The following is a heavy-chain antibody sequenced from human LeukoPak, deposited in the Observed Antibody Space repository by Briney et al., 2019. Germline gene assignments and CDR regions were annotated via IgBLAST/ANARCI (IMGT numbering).Heavy chain of an antibody. J-gene: IGHJ4*02. Sequence: PSETLSLTCAVYGGSFSGYYWSWIRQPPGKGLEWIGEINHSGSTNYNPSLKSRVTISVDTSKNQFSRKLSSVTAADTAVYYCARGPRDFWSGYYFCFDYWGQGTLVTVSS. CDR1: GGSFSGYY. D-gene: IGHD3-3*01. CDR3: ARGPRDFWSGYYFCFDY. CDR2: INHSGST. V-gene: IGHV4-34*01.